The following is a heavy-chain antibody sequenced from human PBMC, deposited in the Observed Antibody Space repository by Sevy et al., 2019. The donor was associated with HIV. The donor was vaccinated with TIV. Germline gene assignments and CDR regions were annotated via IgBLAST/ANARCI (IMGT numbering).Heavy chain of an antibody. CDR2: IEHDGSYE. J-gene: IGHJ4*02. V-gene: IGHV3-30*03. D-gene: IGHD3-10*01. CDR3: ASDRGSSTYGIKY. Sequence: GGSLRLSCVAHGLTFISYGMHWVRQAPGKGLEWVAGIEHDGSYEYYADFVKGRFSISKVISKSSVFLQMNSLTPEDTAVYYCASDRGSSTYGIKYWGLGTLVTVSS. CDR1: GLTFISYG.